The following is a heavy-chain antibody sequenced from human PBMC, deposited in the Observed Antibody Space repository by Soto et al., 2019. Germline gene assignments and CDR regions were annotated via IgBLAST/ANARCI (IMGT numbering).Heavy chain of an antibody. V-gene: IGHV3-48*01. J-gene: IGHJ4*02. Sequence: EVQLVESGGDLVQPGGSLRLSCAASGFTFSSYSMNWVRQAPGKGLEWISYISTSSSTIYYAASVKGRFAISRDNAKNTLYLQMNSLRAEDTSGYYCAREYRRSSGRTNDYWRQGTLLTVSS. CDR1: GFTFSSYS. CDR3: AREYRRSSGRTNDY. CDR2: ISTSSSTI. D-gene: IGHD6-6*01.